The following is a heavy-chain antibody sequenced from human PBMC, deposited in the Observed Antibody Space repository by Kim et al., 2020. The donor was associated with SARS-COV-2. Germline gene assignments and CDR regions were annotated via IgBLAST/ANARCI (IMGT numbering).Heavy chain of an antibody. V-gene: IGHV3-48*03. D-gene: IGHD3-3*01. CDR3: ARDKPHITIFGVVIGHFDI. J-gene: IGHJ3*02. CDR1: GFTFSSYE. Sequence: GGSLRLSCAASGFTFSSYEMNWVRQAPGKGLEWVSYISSSGSTIYYADSVKGRFTISRDNAKNSLYLQMNSLRAEDTAVYYRARDKPHITIFGVVIGHFDIWGQGTKVTVSS. CDR2: ISSSGSTI.